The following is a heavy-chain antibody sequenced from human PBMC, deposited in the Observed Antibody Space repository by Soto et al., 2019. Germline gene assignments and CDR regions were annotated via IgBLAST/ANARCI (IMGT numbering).Heavy chain of an antibody. Sequence: QVQLVESGGGGVQPGRSLRLSCAASGFTFSSYVMHWVRQAPGKGLEWVALISYDGSNQYYADSVKGRFTISRDNSKNTLYLQMNRLRAEDTAVYYCAKNSGYSYGLRTDCWGQGPLVTVSS. V-gene: IGHV3-30*18. CDR3: AKNSGYSYGLRTDC. D-gene: IGHD5-18*01. J-gene: IGHJ4*02. CDR2: ISYDGSNQ. CDR1: GFTFSSYV.